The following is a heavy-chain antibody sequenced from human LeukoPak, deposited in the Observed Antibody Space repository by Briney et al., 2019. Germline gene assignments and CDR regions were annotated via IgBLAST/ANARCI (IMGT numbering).Heavy chain of an antibody. J-gene: IGHJ4*02. CDR1: AYSFTRYG. CDR2: INTNTGNP. Sequence: GASVRVSCKASAYSFTRYGVSWVRQAPGQGLEWMGWINTNTGNPTYAQGFTGRFVFSLDTSVSTAYLQISSLKAEDTAVYYCARPRVRYFDWLPALGYWGQGTLVTVSS. D-gene: IGHD3-9*01. CDR3: ARPRVRYFDWLPALGY. V-gene: IGHV7-4-1*02.